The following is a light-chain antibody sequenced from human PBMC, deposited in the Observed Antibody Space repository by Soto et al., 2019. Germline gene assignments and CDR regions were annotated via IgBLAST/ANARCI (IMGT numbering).Light chain of an antibody. V-gene: IGKV3-20*01. CDR1: QSVSSY. Sequence: EIVLTQSPATLSLSPGERATLSCRASQSVSSYLAWYQQKPGQAPRLLMYGASSRATGIPDRFSGSGSGTDFILTISRLEPEDFAVYYCQQYGSSPRTFGQGTKVDIK. CDR2: GAS. CDR3: QQYGSSPRT. J-gene: IGKJ1*01.